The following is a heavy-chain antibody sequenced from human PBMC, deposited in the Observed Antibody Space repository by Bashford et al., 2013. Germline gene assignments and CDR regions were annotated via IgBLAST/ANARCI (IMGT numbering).Heavy chain of an antibody. V-gene: IGHV3-15*01. Sequence: GGSLRLSCAASGFTFTDAWMSWVRQAPGKGLEWVGRIKSKTDGGTTDYAAPVKGRFTISRENAKNSLYLEMNSLRGEDTAVYYCVREYGSGSAGWQYFDLWGQGTLVTVSS. CDR2: IKSKTDGGTT. J-gene: IGHJ4*02. D-gene: IGHD3-10*01. CDR1: GFTFTDAW. CDR3: VREYGSGSAGWQYFDL.